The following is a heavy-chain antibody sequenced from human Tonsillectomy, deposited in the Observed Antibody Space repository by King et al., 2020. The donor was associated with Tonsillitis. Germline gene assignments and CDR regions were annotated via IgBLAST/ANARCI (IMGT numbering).Heavy chain of an antibody. CDR3: ARDSIVAAGTFTDAFDI. Sequence: DVQLVESGGGLVQPGGSLRISCAASGFTFSNYWMSWVRQAPGKGLEWVANIKQDGSQKYYVDSVKGRVTISRDNAKNSLYLQMNSLRAEDTAVYYCARDSIVAAGTFTDAFDIWGQGTMVTVSS. CDR2: IKQDGSQK. D-gene: IGHD6-13*01. J-gene: IGHJ3*02. CDR1: GFTFSNYW. V-gene: IGHV3-7*03.